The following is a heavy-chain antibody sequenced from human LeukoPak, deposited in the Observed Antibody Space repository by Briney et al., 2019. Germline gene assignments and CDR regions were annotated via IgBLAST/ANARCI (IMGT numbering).Heavy chain of an antibody. CDR3: TRGESGLTIFGVVIIPVPPFDY. CDR2: IRSKAYGGTT. CDR1: GFTFSDYS. J-gene: IGHJ4*02. Sequence: GGSLRLSCAASGFTFSDYSMNWVRQAPGKGLEWVGFIRSKAYGGTTEYAASVKGRFTISRDDSKSIAYLQMNSLKTEDAAVYYCTRGESGLTIFGVVIIPVPPFDYWGQGTLVTVSS. D-gene: IGHD3-3*01. V-gene: IGHV3-49*04.